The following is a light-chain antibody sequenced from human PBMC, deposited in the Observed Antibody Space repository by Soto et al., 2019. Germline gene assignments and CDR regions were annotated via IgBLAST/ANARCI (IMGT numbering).Light chain of an antibody. CDR1: QNIDTW. J-gene: IGKJ1*01. V-gene: IGKV1-5*03. CDR2: TAS. CDR3: QQYSDSSRS. Sequence: DIQMTQSPSTLSASIGDRITISCRASQNIDTWLAWYQQRPGEAPKLLIYTASNLENGVPSRFSGSGSGTAFTLTISSLQPKDFATYYCQQYSDSSRSFGQGTQVE.